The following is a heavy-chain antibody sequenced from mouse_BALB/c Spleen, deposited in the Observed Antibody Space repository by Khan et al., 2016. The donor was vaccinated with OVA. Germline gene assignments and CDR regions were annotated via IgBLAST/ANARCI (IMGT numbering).Heavy chain of an antibody. CDR2: INPSNGGT. D-gene: IGHD3-1*01. Sequence: QVQLQQPGAELVKPGASVKLSCKASGYTFTSYYMYWVKQRPGQGLEWIGEINPSNGGTNFNEKFKSKATLTVDKSSSIAYMQLSSLTSEDSAVYYSTRGGYGGFAYWGQGTLVTVSA. CDR1: GYTFTSYY. CDR3: TRGGYGGFAY. J-gene: IGHJ3*01. V-gene: IGHV1S81*02.